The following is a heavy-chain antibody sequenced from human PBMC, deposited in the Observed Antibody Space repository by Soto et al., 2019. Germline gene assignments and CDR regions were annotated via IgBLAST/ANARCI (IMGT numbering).Heavy chain of an antibody. Sequence: GSLRLSCAASGFTFSSYGMHWVRQAPGKGLEWVAVISYDGSNKYYADSVKGRFTISRGNSKNTLYLQMNSLRAEDTAVYYCAKDPGGGSGWYEFDYWGQGTLVTVSS. D-gene: IGHD6-19*01. CDR3: AKDPGGGSGWYEFDY. J-gene: IGHJ4*02. V-gene: IGHV3-30*18. CDR1: GFTFSSYG. CDR2: ISYDGSNK.